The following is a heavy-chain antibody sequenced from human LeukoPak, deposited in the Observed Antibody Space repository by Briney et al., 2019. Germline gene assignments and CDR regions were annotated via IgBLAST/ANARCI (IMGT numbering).Heavy chain of an antibody. D-gene: IGHD5-24*01. J-gene: IGHJ4*02. V-gene: IGHV4-39*02. CDR1: GGSISSSNYY. Sequence: SETLSLTCTVSGGSISSSNYYWGWIRQPPGKGLEWIGSMYYSGNTDYNPSLKSRVTISVDTSKNQFSLKVNSVTAADTAVYYCARDRMRATNYFDYWGQGTLVTVSS. CDR2: MYYSGNT. CDR3: ARDRMRATNYFDY.